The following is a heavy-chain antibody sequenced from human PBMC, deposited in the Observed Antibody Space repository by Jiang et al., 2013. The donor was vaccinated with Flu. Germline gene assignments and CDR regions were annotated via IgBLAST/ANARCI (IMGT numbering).Heavy chain of an antibody. D-gene: IGHD2-2*01. J-gene: IGHJ6*02. V-gene: IGHV6-1*01. CDR1: GDSVSSNSAA. Sequence: QTLSLTCAISGDSVSSNSAAWNWIRQSPSRGLEWLGRTYYRSKWYNDYAVSVKSRITINPDTSKNQFSLQLNSVTPEDTAVYYCARDIVVVPAAVDYYYYGMDVWGQGTTVTVSS. CDR3: ARDIVVVPAAVDYYYYGMDV. CDR2: TYYRSKWYN.